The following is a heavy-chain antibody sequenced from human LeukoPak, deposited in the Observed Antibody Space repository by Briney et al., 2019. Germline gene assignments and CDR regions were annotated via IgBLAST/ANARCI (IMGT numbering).Heavy chain of an antibody. J-gene: IGHJ4*02. Sequence: PGGSLRLSCAASGFTFSSYSMNWVRQAPGKGLEWVSYISSSGSTIYYADSVKGRFTISRDNAKNSLYLQMNRLRADDTAVYYCARELQLERLAFGKEGSAFDYWGQGTLVIVSS. CDR3: ARELQLERLAFGKEGSAFDY. V-gene: IGHV3-48*04. CDR1: GFTFSSYS. CDR2: ISSSGSTI. D-gene: IGHD1-1*01.